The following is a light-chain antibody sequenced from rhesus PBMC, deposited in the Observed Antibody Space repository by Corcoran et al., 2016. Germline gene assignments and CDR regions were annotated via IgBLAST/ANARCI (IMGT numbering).Light chain of an antibody. CDR2: GGP. CDR1: QSVSSR. CDR3: PQCSTWPRT. Sequence: EIVLTQSPATPSLSPGERATLSCRACQSVSSRLAWYQQKPEKAPRLLIYGGPSRATVIPDRFSGSGSGPGFTFTISGLGPEHFAVYYCPQCSTWPRTFGQGTKVEIK. V-gene: IGKV3-42*03. J-gene: IGKJ1*01.